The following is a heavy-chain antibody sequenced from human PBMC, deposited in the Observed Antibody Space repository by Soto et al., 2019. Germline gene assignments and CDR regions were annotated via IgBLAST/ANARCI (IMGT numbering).Heavy chain of an antibody. D-gene: IGHD5-12*01. CDR2: IYYSGST. Sequence: PSGTLSITCTVSGGSISSYYWSWIRQPPGKGLEWIGYIYYSGSTNYNPSLKSRVTISVDTSKNQFSLKLSSVTAADTAVYYCGRDQGDGYNYYYFYYRGQGTLVPVSS. V-gene: IGHV4-59*01. J-gene: IGHJ4*02. CDR1: GGSISSYY. CDR3: GRDQGDGYNYYYFYY.